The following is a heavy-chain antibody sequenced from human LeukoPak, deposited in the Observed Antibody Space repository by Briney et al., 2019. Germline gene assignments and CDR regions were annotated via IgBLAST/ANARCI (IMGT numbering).Heavy chain of an antibody. V-gene: IGHV3-21*01. D-gene: IGHD3-10*01. CDR3: ARGYGSGSQKYYFDY. Sequence: GGSLRLSCAASGFTFSTYSMNWVRQAPGKGLEWVSSISSSSSYIYYADSVKGRFTISRDNAKNSLYLQMNSLRAEDTAVYYCARGYGSGSQKYYFDYWGQGTLVTVSS. J-gene: IGHJ4*02. CDR1: GFTFSTYS. CDR2: ISSSSSYI.